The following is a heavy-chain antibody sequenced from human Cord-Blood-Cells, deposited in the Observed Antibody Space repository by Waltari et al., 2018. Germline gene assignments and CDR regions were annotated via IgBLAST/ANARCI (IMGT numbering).Heavy chain of an antibody. CDR1: GGPISSSSYY. CDR3: ARRLATIFGVVIGFDY. CDR2: IYYSGST. V-gene: IGHV4-39*01. D-gene: IGHD3-3*01. J-gene: IGHJ4*02. Sequence: QLQLQESGPGLVKPSETLSLTCTVSGGPISSSSYYWGWIRQPPGTGLEWIGSIYYSGSTYYNPSLKSRVTISVDTSKNQFSLKLSSVTAADTSVYYCARRLATIFGVVIGFDYWGQGTLVTVSS.